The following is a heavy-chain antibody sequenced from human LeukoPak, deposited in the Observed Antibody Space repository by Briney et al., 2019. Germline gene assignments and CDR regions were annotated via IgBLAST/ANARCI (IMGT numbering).Heavy chain of an antibody. CDR3: ARGQVHYDFWSGYSHSDY. V-gene: IGHV4-39*07. CDR2: INHSGST. D-gene: IGHD3-3*01. CDR1: GGSISSSSYY. J-gene: IGHJ4*02. Sequence: PSETLSLTCTVSGGSISSSSYYWSWIRQPPGKGLEWIGEINHSGSTNYNPSLKSRVTISVDTSKNQFSLKLSSVTAADTAVYYCARGQVHYDFWSGYSHSDYWGQGTLVTVSS.